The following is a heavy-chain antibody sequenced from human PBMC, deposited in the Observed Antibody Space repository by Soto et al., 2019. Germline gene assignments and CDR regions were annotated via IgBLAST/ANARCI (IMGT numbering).Heavy chain of an antibody. CDR3: ANGGDYYYYYGMDV. D-gene: IGHD4-17*01. J-gene: IGHJ6*02. CDR1: GFTFSSYG. Sequence: GGSLRLSCAASGFTFSSYGMHWVRQAPGKGLEWVAVISYDGSNKYYAGSVKGRFTISRDNSKNTLYLQMNSLRAEDTAVYYCANGGDYYYYYGMDVWGQGTTVTVSS. V-gene: IGHV3-30*18. CDR2: ISYDGSNK.